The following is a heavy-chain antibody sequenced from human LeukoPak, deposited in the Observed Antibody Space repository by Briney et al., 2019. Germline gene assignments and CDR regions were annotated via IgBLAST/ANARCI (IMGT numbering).Heavy chain of an antibody. CDR3: ASLPSNTVTHDY. Sequence: SETLSLTCAVSGYSISSSYYWGWIRQPPGKGLEWIGTIYHSGSTHYNPSLKSRVTLSVDTSKNQFSLKLRSVTAADTAVYYCASLPSNTVTHDYWGRGTLVTVSS. CDR1: GYSISSSYY. D-gene: IGHD4-11*01. J-gene: IGHJ4*02. CDR2: IYHSGST. V-gene: IGHV4-38-2*01.